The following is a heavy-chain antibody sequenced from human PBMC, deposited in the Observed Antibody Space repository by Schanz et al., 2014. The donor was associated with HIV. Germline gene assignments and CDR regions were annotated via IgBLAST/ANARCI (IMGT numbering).Heavy chain of an antibody. Sequence: EVHLLESGGGLVQPGGSLRLSCAASGFTFSSYAMTWVRQAPGKGLDWVSSISSDSSYIFYADSMKGRFTISRDNARNSLYLQIRSLRAEDTAVYYCARGGLGVVAEGNAFDLWGQGTLVTVSS. CDR1: GFTFSSYA. CDR3: ARGGLGVVAEGNAFDL. D-gene: IGHD2-15*01. J-gene: IGHJ3*01. CDR2: ISSDSSYI. V-gene: IGHV3-21*01.